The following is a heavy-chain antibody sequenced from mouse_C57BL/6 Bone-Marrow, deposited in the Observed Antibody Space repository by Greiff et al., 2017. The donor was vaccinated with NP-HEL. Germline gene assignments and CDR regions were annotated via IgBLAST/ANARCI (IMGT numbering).Heavy chain of an antibody. V-gene: IGHV5-6*01. CDR3: ARGFLYYFDY. Sequence: EVKLQESGGDLVKPGGSLKLSCAASGFTFSSYGMSWVRQTPDKRLEWVATISSGGSYTYYPDSVKGRFTISRDNAKNTLYLQMSSLKSEDTAMYYCARGFLYYFDYWGQGTTLTVSS. J-gene: IGHJ2*01. CDR1: GFTFSSYG. CDR2: ISSGGSYT.